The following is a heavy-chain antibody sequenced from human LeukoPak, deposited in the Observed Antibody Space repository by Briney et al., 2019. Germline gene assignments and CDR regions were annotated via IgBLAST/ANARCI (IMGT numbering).Heavy chain of an antibody. Sequence: ASETLPLTCAVSGYSLSNGFYWGWIRQPPGKGLEWIGSIFHTGNTYYNPSLKSRLTISVDTSKNQFSLQLRSVTAADTAVYYCARLRYNGSSLGAFDYWGQGTLVTVSS. V-gene: IGHV4-38-2*01. D-gene: IGHD1-26*01. CDR2: IFHTGNT. CDR1: GYSLSNGFY. CDR3: ARLRYNGSSLGAFDY. J-gene: IGHJ4*02.